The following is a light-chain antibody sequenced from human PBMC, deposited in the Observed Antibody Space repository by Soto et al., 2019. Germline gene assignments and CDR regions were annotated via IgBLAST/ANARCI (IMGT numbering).Light chain of an antibody. CDR3: QQFKSGTWT. CDR1: QNIERW. Sequence: DIQMTQSPSTLSASVGDRVIITSRASQNIERWLAWYQQKPGKAPKLLLYDVSSLESGVPSRFSGSGSGTEFILTINGLQPDDFATYFCQQFKSGTWTFGQGTKVDIK. J-gene: IGKJ1*01. V-gene: IGKV1-5*01. CDR2: DVS.